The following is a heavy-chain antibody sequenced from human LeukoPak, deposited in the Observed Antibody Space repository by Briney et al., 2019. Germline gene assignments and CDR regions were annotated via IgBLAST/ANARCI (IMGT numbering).Heavy chain of an antibody. CDR2: IYSGGST. Sequence: GGSLRLSCAASGFTVSSNYMSWVRQAPGKGLEWVAIIYSGGSTFYADSVKSRFTISGDNSKNPLYLQMNSLRAEDTAVYYCARGGSYLSDFDIWGQGTMVTVSS. V-gene: IGHV3-53*01. CDR3: ARGGSYLSDFDI. CDR1: GFTVSSNY. D-gene: IGHD1-26*01. J-gene: IGHJ3*02.